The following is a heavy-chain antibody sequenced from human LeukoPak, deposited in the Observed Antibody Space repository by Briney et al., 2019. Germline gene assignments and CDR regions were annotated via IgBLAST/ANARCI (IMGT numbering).Heavy chain of an antibody. Sequence: PGGSLRLSYAASGFTFSDYYMSWIRQAPGKGLEWVSYISDSSGYTKDADSVKGRFTISRDNAKKSLYLQMNSLRAEDTAVYYCARDRVGGSYVFDIWGQGTMVTVSS. CDR1: GFTFSDYY. CDR3: ARDRVGGSYVFDI. CDR2: ISDSSGYT. D-gene: IGHD1-26*01. J-gene: IGHJ3*02. V-gene: IGHV3-11*06.